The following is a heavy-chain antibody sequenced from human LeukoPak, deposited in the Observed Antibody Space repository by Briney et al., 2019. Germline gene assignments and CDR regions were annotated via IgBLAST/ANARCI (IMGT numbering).Heavy chain of an antibody. J-gene: IGHJ4*02. Sequence: PSETLSLTCTVSGDSITNYFWSWIRQPAGKGLEWIGRIFSSGTTKNYNPSLKSRVSMSIDTSKNQFSLKLSSVTAADTAVYYCAKRNGSYNWNYALDYWGQGTLVTVSS. CDR1: GDSITNYF. CDR2: IFSSGTT. CDR3: AKRNGSYNWNYALDY. V-gene: IGHV4-4*07. D-gene: IGHD1-7*01.